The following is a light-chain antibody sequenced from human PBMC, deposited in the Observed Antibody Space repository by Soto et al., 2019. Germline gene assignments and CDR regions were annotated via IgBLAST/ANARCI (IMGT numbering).Light chain of an antibody. CDR1: SSDVGGYNY. V-gene: IGLV2-14*03. Sequence: QSALTQPASVSGSPGQWITISCTGTSSDVGGYNYVSWYQQHPGKAPKLMIYYVSHRPSGVSNRFSGSKSGNTASLTISGLQAEDEADYYCSSYTSINSYVFGTGTKVTVL. CDR3: SSYTSINSYV. CDR2: YVS. J-gene: IGLJ1*01.